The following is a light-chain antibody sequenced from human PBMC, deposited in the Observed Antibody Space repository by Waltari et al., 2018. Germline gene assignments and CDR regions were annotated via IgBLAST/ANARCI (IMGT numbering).Light chain of an antibody. Sequence: QSALTQPASVSGSPGQAITISCTGTSSDVGGYNYVSWYQQHPGKAPKLMIYEVSHPPSGVSTRCSGSMSGNTASRTSSVLQAEDQADYYCSSYTRSSVVFGGATTLTVL. J-gene: IGLJ2*01. V-gene: IGLV2-14*01. CDR3: SSYTRSSVV. CDR2: EVS. CDR1: SSDVGGYNY.